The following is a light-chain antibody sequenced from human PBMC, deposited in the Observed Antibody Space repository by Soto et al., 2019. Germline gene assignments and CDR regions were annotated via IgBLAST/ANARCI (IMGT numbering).Light chain of an antibody. V-gene: IGLV2-14*01. J-gene: IGLJ1*01. Sequence: QSALTQPASVSGSPGQSITISCTGTSSDVGGYNYVSWYQQHPGKAPKLMIYDVSNRPSGVSNRFSGSKSGNTASLTISVLHAEDDAYYYCCSYTSSSPFFGTGTKVTVL. CDR3: CSYTSSSPF. CDR2: DVS. CDR1: SSDVGGYNY.